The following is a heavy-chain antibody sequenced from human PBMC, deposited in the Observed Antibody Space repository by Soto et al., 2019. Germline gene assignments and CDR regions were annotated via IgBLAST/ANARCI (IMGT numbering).Heavy chain of an antibody. D-gene: IGHD5-12*01. Sequence: GGSLRLSCAASGFTFSSYAMHWVRQAPGKGLEWVAVISYDGSNKYYADSVKGRFTISRDNSKNTLYLQMNGLRGEDTAVYYCAKDNGSGCDWLRVGDASDIWGQGTMVTVSS. CDR2: ISYDGSNK. CDR3: AKDNGSGCDWLRVGDASDI. J-gene: IGHJ3*02. V-gene: IGHV3-30-3*01. CDR1: GFTFSSYA.